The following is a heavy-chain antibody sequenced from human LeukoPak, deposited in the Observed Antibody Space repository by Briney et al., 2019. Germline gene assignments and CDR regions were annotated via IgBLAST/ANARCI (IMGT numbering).Heavy chain of an antibody. Sequence: ASVKVSCKASGYTFTVYYMHWVRQAPGQGLEWMGIINPSGGSTSYAQKFQGRVTMTRDMSTSTVYMELSSLRSEDTAVYYCARDFDRGYCSGGSCVDYWGQGTLVTVSS. CDR3: ARDFDRGYCSGGSCVDY. CDR1: GYTFTVYY. D-gene: IGHD2-15*01. J-gene: IGHJ4*02. CDR2: INPSGGST. V-gene: IGHV1-46*01.